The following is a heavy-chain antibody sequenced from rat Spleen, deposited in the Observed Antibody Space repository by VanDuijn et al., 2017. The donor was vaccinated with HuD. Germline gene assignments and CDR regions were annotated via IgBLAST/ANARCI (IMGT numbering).Heavy chain of an antibody. Sequence: EVQLVESGGGLVQPGRSLKLSCTASGFTFNNYWMTWIRQAPKKGLEWVASIKFEDFTPYYGDSVMGRFTFSRDDGESTLYLQMNSLRSEDTATYYCVRLYNNLGYWYFDFWGPATMVTVSS. CDR1: GFTFNNYW. J-gene: IGHJ1*01. D-gene: IGHD1-5*01. CDR2: IKFEDFTP. V-gene: IGHV5-22*01. CDR3: VRLYNNLGYWYFDF.